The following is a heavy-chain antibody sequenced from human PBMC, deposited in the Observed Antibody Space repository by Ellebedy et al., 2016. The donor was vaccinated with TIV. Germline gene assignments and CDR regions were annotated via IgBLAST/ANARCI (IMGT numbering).Heavy chain of an antibody. CDR1: GYTFSGYY. Sequence: AASVKVSCKASGYTFSGYYLHWVRQAPGQRPEWMGWISGYNGNTYSAQKLQGRVTMTTDTSTSTAYMELRSLRSDDTAVYYCARFVDGDYEDYWGQGALVTVSS. D-gene: IGHD4-17*01. J-gene: IGHJ4*02. CDR3: ARFVDGDYEDY. V-gene: IGHV1-18*01. CDR2: ISGYNGNT.